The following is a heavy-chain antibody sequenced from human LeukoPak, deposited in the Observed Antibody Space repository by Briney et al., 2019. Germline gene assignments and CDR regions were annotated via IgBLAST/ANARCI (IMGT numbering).Heavy chain of an antibody. CDR3: ARDRALFGGEGAYYFDY. V-gene: IGHV3-21*01. CDR1: GFTFSSYS. Sequence: PGGSLRLSCAASGFTFSSYSMNWVRQAPGKGLEWVSSISSSSSYIYYADSVKGRFTISRDNAKNSLYLQMNSLRAEDTAVYYCARDRALFGGEGAYYFDYWGQGTLVTVSS. D-gene: IGHD2-15*01. J-gene: IGHJ4*02. CDR2: ISSSSSYI.